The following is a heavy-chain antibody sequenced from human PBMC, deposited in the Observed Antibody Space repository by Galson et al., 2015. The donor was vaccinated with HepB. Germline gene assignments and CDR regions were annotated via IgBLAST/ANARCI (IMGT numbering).Heavy chain of an antibody. Sequence: SLRLSCAASGFTFSSYGMHWVRQAPGKGLEWVAVISYDGSNKYYADSVKGRFAISRDNSENTLYLQMNSLRAEDTAVYYCAKAPDIVVVVADDAFDIWGQGTMVTVSS. D-gene: IGHD2-15*01. CDR3: AKAPDIVVVVADDAFDI. CDR2: ISYDGSNK. J-gene: IGHJ3*02. CDR1: GFTFSSYG. V-gene: IGHV3-30*18.